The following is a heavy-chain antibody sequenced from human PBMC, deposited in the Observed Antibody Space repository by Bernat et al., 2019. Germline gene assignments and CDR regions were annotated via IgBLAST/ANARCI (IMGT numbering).Heavy chain of an antibody. Sequence: QVQLVESGGGVVQPGRSLRLSCAASGFTFSSYGMHWVRQAPGKGLEWVAVISYDGSNKYYADSVKGRFTISRDNSKNTLYLQMNSLRAEDTAVYYCARDYYVPYWGQGTLVTVSS. CDR1: GFTFSSYG. J-gene: IGHJ4*02. CDR3: ARDYYVPY. D-gene: IGHD3-10*02. CDR2: ISYDGSNK. V-gene: IGHV3-30*03.